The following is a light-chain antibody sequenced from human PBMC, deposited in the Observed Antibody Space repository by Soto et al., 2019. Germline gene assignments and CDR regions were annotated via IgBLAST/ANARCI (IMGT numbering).Light chain of an antibody. CDR2: NDD. Sequence: QSVLTQPPSVSVPPGQRVIISCTGSSSNIGAGFHVHWYQQVPGTAPKLLIYNDDSRPSGVPDRFSGSKSGTSASLVITGLQAEDEADYYCQSYDRLLGGYLFGRGTQLTVL. CDR1: SSNIGAGFH. J-gene: IGLJ7*01. CDR3: QSYDRLLGGYL. V-gene: IGLV1-40*01.